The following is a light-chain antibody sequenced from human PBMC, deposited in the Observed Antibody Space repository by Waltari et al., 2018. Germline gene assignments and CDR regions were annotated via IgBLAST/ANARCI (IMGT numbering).Light chain of an antibody. V-gene: IGLV2-23*02. Sequence: QSALTQPASVSGSPGQSITISCTGTSSDVGSYNLVSWYHQHPGKAPKLMFYEVSKRPSGVSNRFSGSKSGNTASLTISGLQAEDEADYYCCSYAGSSTWVFGGGTKLTVL. CDR1: SSDVGSYNL. J-gene: IGLJ3*02. CDR3: CSYAGSSTWV. CDR2: EVS.